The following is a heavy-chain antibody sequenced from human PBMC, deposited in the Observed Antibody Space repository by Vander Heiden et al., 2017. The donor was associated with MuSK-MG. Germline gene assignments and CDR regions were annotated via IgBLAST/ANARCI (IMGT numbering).Heavy chain of an antibody. CDR1: GVSISSSSYY. CDR3: ARDCSGGSCY. CDR2: IYYSGST. J-gene: IGHJ4*02. V-gene: IGHV4-39*02. D-gene: IGHD2-15*01. Sequence: QLQLQESGPGLVQPSETLSLTCTVAGVSISSSSYYWGWIRQPPGKGLEWIGSIYYSGSTYYNPSLKSRVTISVDTSKNQFSLKLSSVTAADTAVYYCARDCSGGSCYWGQGTLVTVSS.